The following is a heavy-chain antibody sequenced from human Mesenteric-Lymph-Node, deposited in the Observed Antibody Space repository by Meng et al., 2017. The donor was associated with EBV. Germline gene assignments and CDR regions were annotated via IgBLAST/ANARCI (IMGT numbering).Heavy chain of an antibody. V-gene: IGHV4-4*02. D-gene: IGHD6-13*01. CDR2: IYHSGST. Sequence: QGQLEGPGRGLGTPSGTLSLTCAVSGASISSSNWWSWVRQPPGKGLEWIGEIYHSGSTNYNPSLKSRVTISVDKSKNQFSLKLSSVTAADTAVYYCVGGVAADGSVDYWGQGTLVTVSS. CDR1: GASISSSNW. J-gene: IGHJ4*02. CDR3: VGGVAADGSVDY.